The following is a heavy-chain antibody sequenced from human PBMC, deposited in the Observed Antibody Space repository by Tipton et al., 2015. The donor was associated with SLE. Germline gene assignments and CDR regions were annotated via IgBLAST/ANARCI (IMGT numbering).Heavy chain of an antibody. D-gene: IGHD3-10*01. CDR1: GYSISTAYY. CDR2: IYHSGST. V-gene: IGHV4-38-2*02. CDR3: ARGSLGYFDY. J-gene: IGHJ4*02. Sequence: TLSLTCTVSGYSISTAYYWGWIRQPPGKGLEWIGSIYHSGSTNYNTSLKSRVTISVDTSKNQFSLKLSSVTAADTAVYYCARGSLGYFDYWGQGTLVTVSS.